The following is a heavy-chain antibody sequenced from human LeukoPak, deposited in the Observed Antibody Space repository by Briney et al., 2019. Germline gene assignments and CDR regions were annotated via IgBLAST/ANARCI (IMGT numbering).Heavy chain of an antibody. Sequence: GGSLRLSCAASGFTFSSYSMNWVRQAPGKGLEWVSYISSSSSTIYYADSVKGRFTISRDNAKNSLYLQMNSLRDEDTAVHYCARGRSWYGEFYFDYWGQGTLVTVSS. CDR2: ISSSSSTI. CDR1: GFTFSSYS. V-gene: IGHV3-48*02. CDR3: ARGRSWYGEFYFDY. D-gene: IGHD6-13*01. J-gene: IGHJ4*02.